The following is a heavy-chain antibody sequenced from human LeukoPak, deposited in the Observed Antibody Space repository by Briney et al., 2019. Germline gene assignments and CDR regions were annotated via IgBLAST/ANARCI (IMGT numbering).Heavy chain of an antibody. CDR2: IYTSGST. Sequence: SETLSLTCTVSGGSISSGSYYWSWIRQPAGKGLEWIGRIYTSGSTNYNPSLKSRVTMSVDTSKNQFSLKLSSVTAADTAVYYCARSEEYSYGYVYWGQGTLVTVSS. CDR3: ARSEEYSYGYVY. D-gene: IGHD5-18*01. CDR1: GGSISSGSYY. V-gene: IGHV4-61*02. J-gene: IGHJ4*02.